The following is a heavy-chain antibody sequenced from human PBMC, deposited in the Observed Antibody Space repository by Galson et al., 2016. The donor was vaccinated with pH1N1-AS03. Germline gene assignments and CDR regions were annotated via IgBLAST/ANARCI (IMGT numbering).Heavy chain of an antibody. CDR2: VYYSGRT. CDR3: TRRSSGGARFDP. J-gene: IGHJ5*02. Sequence: LSLTCTVSGDSISSTLYYWGWIRQTPGKGLEWIGNVYYSGRTHYNPSLKSRATISVDTSRSEFSLKLRSVTAADTAVYFCTRRSSGGARFDPGGQGTLVTVTA. CDR1: GDSISSTLYY. D-gene: IGHD3-22*01. V-gene: IGHV4-39*01.